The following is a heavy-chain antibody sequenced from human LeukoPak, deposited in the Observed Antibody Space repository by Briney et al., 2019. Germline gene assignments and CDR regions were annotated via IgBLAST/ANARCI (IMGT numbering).Heavy chain of an antibody. CDR2: IYPGDSDT. CDR1: GYSFTSYW. CDR3: ARPTSGIQLWDRGYNWFDP. J-gene: IGHJ5*02. Sequence: GESLKISCKGSGYSFTSYWIGWVRQMPGKGLEWMGIIYPGDSDTRYSPSFQGQVTISADKSISTAYLQWSSLKASGTAMYYCARPTSGIQLWDRGYNWFDPWGQGTLVTVSS. V-gene: IGHV5-51*01. D-gene: IGHD5-18*01.